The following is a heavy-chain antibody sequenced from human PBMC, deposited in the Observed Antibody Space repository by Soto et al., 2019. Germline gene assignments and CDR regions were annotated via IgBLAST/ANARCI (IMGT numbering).Heavy chain of an antibody. CDR1: GGSISSGGYY. CDR2: IYYSGST. CDR3: ARDRADARYYYYMDV. Sequence: QVQLQESGPGLVKPSQTLSLTCTVSGGSISSGGYYWSWIRQHPGKGLEWIGYIYYSGSTYYNPSLKSRVTISVYTSKNHFSLKLSSVTAADTAVYYCARDRADARYYYYMDVWGKGTTVTVSS. J-gene: IGHJ6*03. V-gene: IGHV4-31*03. D-gene: IGHD2-2*01.